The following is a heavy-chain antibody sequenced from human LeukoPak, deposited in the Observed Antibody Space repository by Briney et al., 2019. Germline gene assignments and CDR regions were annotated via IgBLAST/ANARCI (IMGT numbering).Heavy chain of an antibody. V-gene: IGHV3-53*01. CDR1: GFNVNNNY. D-gene: IGHD4/OR15-4a*01. CDR3: ARGSEGGANLWAYYFDY. Sequence: PGGSLRLSCAASGFNVNNNYMNWVRQAPGEGLEWVSVIYIGGSTDYADSVKGRFTISRDDSKNTVYLQMNSLRAEDTAVYYCARGSEGGANLWAYYFDYWGQGTLVTVSS. J-gene: IGHJ4*02. CDR2: IYIGGST.